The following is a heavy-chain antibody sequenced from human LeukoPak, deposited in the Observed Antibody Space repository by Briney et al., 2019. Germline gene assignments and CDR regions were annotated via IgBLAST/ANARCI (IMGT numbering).Heavy chain of an antibody. Sequence: GGSLRLSCAASGFTFSSYAMIWVRQAPGKGLEWVSAMSGGGGSTYYADSVKGRFTISRDNSKNMLYLQMNSLRAEDTAVYYCAKVEDGDQWARKNSFDYWGQGTLVTVSS. V-gene: IGHV3-23*01. D-gene: IGHD1-26*01. CDR1: GFTFSSYA. CDR3: AKVEDGDQWARKNSFDY. CDR2: MSGGGGST. J-gene: IGHJ4*02.